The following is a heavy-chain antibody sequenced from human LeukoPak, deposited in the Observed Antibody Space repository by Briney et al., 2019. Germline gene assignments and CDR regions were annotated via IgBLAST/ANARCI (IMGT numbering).Heavy chain of an antibody. J-gene: IGHJ3*02. CDR3: AAAYIGGAMVTNAFDI. CDR1: GFSFTNSA. D-gene: IGHD5-18*01. CDR2: IVVGSGNT. Sequence: ASVKVSCKASGFSFTNSAVQWVRQARGQRLEWIGWIVVGSGNTIYVQKFQERVNITRDMSTSTAYMELSSLRSEDTAVYYCAAAYIGGAMVTNAFDIWGQGTMVTVSS. V-gene: IGHV1-58*01.